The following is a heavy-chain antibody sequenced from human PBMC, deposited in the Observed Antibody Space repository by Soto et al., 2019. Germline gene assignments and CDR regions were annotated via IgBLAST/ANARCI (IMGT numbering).Heavy chain of an antibody. J-gene: IGHJ4*02. D-gene: IGHD3-3*02. CDR1: GFTFSSYS. CDR3: ARDSRHLLVDY. V-gene: IGHV3-48*04. CDR2: ISSSSSTI. Sequence: GGSLRLSCAASGFTFSSYSMNWVRQAPGKGLEWVSYISSSSSTIYYADSVKGRFTISRDNAKNSLYLQMNSLRAEDTAVYYCARDSRHLLVDYWGQGTLVTVSS.